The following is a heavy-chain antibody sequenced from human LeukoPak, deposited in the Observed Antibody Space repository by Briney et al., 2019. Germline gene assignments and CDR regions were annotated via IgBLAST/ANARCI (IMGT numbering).Heavy chain of an antibody. Sequence: SETLSLTCTVSGGSISSGSYYWGWIRQPPGKGLEWIGSIYHSGSTYYNPSLKSRVTISVDTSKNQFSLKLSSVTAADTAVYYCARESPSRHDYGDYSHWGQGTLVTVSS. V-gene: IGHV4-39*07. CDR3: ARESPSRHDYGDYSH. CDR1: GGSISSGSYY. D-gene: IGHD4-17*01. CDR2: IYHSGST. J-gene: IGHJ4*02.